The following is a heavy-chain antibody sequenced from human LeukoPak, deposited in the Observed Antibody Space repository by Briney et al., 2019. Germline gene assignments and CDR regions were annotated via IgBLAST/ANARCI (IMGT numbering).Heavy chain of an antibody. CDR1: GGSISSGSYY. D-gene: IGHD3-22*01. V-gene: IGHV4-61*02. CDR3: ARPNNYYDSSGYPKGWFDP. CDR2: IYTSGST. Sequence: SETLSLTCTVSGGSISSGSYYWSWIRQPAGKGLEWIGRIYTSGSTNYNPSLKSRVTISVDTSKNQFSLKLSSVTAADTAVYYCARPNNYYDSSGYPKGWFDPWGQGTLVTVSS. J-gene: IGHJ5*02.